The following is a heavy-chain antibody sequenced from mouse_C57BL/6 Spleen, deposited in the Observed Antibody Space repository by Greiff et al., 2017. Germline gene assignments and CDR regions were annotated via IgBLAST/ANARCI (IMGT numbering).Heavy chain of an antibody. V-gene: IGHV1-54*01. CDR2: INPGSGGT. CDR1: GYAFTNYL. CDR3: ARFGYSNYGDY. J-gene: IGHJ2*01. Sequence: QVQLQQSGAELVRPGTSVKVSCKASGYAFTNYLIEWVKQRPGQGLEWIGVINPGSGGTNYNEKFKGKATLTADKSSSTAYMQLSSLTSEDSAVYFWARFGYSNYGDYWGQGTTLTVSS. D-gene: IGHD2-5*01.